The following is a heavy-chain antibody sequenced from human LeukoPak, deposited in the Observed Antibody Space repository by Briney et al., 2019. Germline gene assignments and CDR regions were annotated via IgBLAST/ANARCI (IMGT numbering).Heavy chain of an antibody. Sequence: GGSLRLSCAAFGFVFSDYGMHWVRQAPGKGLEWVAFVRYDGSNEYYADSVKGRFTISRDNSKNTLYLQMNSLRAEDTAVYSCAKESDSGYHSKDPKYWGLGTLVTVSS. CDR3: AKESDSGYHSKDPKY. D-gene: IGHD5-12*01. CDR2: VRYDGSNE. CDR1: GFVFSDYG. V-gene: IGHV3-30*02. J-gene: IGHJ4*02.